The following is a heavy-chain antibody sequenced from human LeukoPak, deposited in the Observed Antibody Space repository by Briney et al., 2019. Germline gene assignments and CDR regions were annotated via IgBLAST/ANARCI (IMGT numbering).Heavy chain of an antibody. J-gene: IGHJ3*01. CDR3: TRDVREAYDV. D-gene: IGHD3-16*01. CDR1: GFRFGGFW. Sequence: GGSLRLSCEASGFRFGGFWINWVRQAPGKGPERVANINQDGSEKLYVDSVKGRFTISRDNAKNSLYLQMNSLRVEDTAVYYCTRDVREAYDVWGHGTMVTASS. CDR2: INQDGSEK. V-gene: IGHV3-7*01.